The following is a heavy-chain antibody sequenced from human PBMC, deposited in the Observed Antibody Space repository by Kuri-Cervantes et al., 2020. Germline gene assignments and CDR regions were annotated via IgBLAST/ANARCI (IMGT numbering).Heavy chain of an antibody. CDR1: GGSISSSNW. J-gene: IGHJ6*02. V-gene: IGHV4-4*02. D-gene: IGHD3-10*01. CDR2: IYHSGST. Sequence: GSLRLSCAVSGGSISSSNWWSWARQPPGKGLEWIGEIYHSGSTNYNPSLKSRVTISVDTSKNQFSLKLSSVTAADTAVYYCARELRYGSGTRTKNGMDVWGQGTTVTVSS. CDR3: ARELRYGSGTRTKNGMDV.